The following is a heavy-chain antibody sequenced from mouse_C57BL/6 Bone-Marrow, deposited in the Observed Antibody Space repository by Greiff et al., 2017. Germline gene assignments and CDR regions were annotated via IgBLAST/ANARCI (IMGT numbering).Heavy chain of an antibody. CDR3: ARSHGYLLYFAV. D-gene: IGHD2-2*01. Sequence: EVKLVESGGGLVQPGGSLSLSCAASGFTFTDYYMSWVRQPPGQALEWLGFIRNKANGYTTEYNASVKGRLTISRDNSQSILYLQMHSLRSEDSATYYCARSHGYLLYFAVWGTGTTVTVSS. V-gene: IGHV7-3*01. CDR1: GFTFTDYY. CDR2: IRNKANGYTT. J-gene: IGHJ1*03.